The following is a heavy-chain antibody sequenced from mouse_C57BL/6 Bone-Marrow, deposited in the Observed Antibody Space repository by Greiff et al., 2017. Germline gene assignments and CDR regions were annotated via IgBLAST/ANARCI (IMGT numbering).Heavy chain of an antibody. CDR1: GYAFSSSW. V-gene: IGHV1-82*01. CDR3: ARYDYYAY. CDR2: IYPGDGDT. D-gene: IGHD2-3*01. J-gene: IGHJ2*01. Sequence: VQLQQSGPELVKPGASVKISCKASGYAFSSSWMNWVKQRPGKGLEWIGRIYPGDGDTNYNGKFKGKATLTADKSSSTAYMQLSSLTSEDSAVYFCARYDYYAYWGQGTTRTVSS.